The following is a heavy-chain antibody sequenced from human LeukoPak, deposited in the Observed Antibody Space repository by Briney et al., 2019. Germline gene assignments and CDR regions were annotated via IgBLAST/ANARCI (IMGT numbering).Heavy chain of an antibody. CDR2: IRSSDSTT. CDR3: AKRADSSAHSFDY. Sequence: GGSLTLSCAASGFSFSRYGMKWVRQAPGKGLEWLSYIRSSDSTTYYADSVKGRFTIFRDNAKNSLYLQMDSLRVEDTAVYYCAKRADSSAHSFDYWGQGTLVTVSS. J-gene: IGHJ4*02. CDR1: GFSFSRYG. D-gene: IGHD3-22*01. V-gene: IGHV3-48*04.